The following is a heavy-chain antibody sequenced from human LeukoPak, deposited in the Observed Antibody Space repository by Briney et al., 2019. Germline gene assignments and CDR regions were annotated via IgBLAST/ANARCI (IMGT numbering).Heavy chain of an antibody. CDR2: IYPGDSDT. V-gene: IGHV5-51*01. J-gene: IGHJ4*02. CDR3: ARQESAYYDFWSGYFDY. CDR1: GYGFTTYW. D-gene: IGHD3-3*01. Sequence: GESLKISCKGSGYGFTTYWIGWVRQMPGKGLEWMGIIYPGDSDTRYSPSFQGQVTISADKSISTAYLQWSSLKASDTAMYYCARQESAYYDFWSGYFDYWGQGTLVTVSS.